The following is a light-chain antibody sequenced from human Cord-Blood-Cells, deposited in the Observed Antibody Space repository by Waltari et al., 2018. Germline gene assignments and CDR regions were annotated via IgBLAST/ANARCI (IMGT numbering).Light chain of an antibody. Sequence: QSALTQPASVSGSPGQSITISCTGTSSDVGGYNYVSWYQQHPGKAPRLMIYDVSTRPSGVSIRFSGSNSGNTASLTISGLQAEDEADYYCSSYTSSSTRVFGGGTKQTVL. J-gene: IGLJ3*02. V-gene: IGLV2-14*03. CDR1: SSDVGGYNY. CDR3: SSYTSSSTRV. CDR2: DVS.